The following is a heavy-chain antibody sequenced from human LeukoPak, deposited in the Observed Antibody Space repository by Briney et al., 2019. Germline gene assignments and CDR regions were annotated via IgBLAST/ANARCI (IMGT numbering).Heavy chain of an antibody. Sequence: GGSLRLSCTVSGFTVSSNSMSWVRQAPGKGLEWVSAISGSGGSTYYADSVKGRFTISRDNSKNTLYLQMNSLRAEDTAVYYCAKALWFGEFQFDYWGQGTLVTVSS. D-gene: IGHD3-10*01. V-gene: IGHV3-23*01. CDR3: AKALWFGEFQFDY. J-gene: IGHJ4*02. CDR2: ISGSGGST. CDR1: GFTVSSNS.